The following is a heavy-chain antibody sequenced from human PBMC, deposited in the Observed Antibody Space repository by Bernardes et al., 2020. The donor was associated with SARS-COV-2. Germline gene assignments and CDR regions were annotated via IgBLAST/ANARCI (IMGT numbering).Heavy chain of an antibody. CDR3: ASLLVRPYYYYAMDV. Sequence: GSLRLSCVASGFTFSSYWMSWVRQPPGKGLEWIGESYHSGSTNYNPSLKSRVTISVDKSKNQFSLKLNSVTAADTAVYFCASLLVRPYYYYAMDVWGQGTTVTVSS. J-gene: IGHJ6*02. CDR2: SYHSGST. CDR1: GFTFSSYW. V-gene: IGHV4-4*01. D-gene: IGHD6-6*01.